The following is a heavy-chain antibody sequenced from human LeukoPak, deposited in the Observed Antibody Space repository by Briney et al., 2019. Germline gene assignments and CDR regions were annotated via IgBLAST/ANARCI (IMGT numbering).Heavy chain of an antibody. CDR2: IPYDGSNK. J-gene: IGHJ4*02. CDR1: GFTFNGYW. Sequence: GGSLRLSCAASGFTFNGYWMSWVRQAPGKGLEWVALIPYDGSNKHYEDSVKGRFTVSRDNSKNTLYLQMNSRRAEDTVVYYCVRGAYSSSWLNFDYWGEGTLVSVSS. CDR3: VRGAYSSSWLNFDY. V-gene: IGHV3-30*03. D-gene: IGHD6-13*01.